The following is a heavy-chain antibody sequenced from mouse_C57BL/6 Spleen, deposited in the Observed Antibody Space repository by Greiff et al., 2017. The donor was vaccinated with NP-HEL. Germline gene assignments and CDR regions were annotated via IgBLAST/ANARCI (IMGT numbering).Heavy chain of an antibody. CDR3: ARETGGYFDV. D-gene: IGHD1-1*02. J-gene: IGHJ1*03. CDR1: GFTFSSYA. CDR2: ISDGGSYT. Sequence: EVQGVESGGGLVKPGGSLKLSCAASGFTFSSYAMSWVRQTPEKRLEWVATISDGGSYTYYPDNVKGRFTISRDNAKNNLYLQMSHLKSEDTAMYYCARETGGYFDVWGTGTTVTVSS. V-gene: IGHV5-4*01.